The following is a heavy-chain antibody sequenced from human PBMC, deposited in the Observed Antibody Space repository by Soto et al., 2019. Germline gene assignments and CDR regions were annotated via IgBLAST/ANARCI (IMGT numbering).Heavy chain of an antibody. CDR3: ASSMDIVATYWFDP. J-gene: IGHJ5*02. V-gene: IGHV4-30-2*01. D-gene: IGHD5-12*01. Sequence: SETLSLTCAVSGGSISSGGYSWSWIRQPPGKGLEWIGYIYHSGSTYYNPSLKSRVTISVDRSKNQFSLKLSSVTAADTAVYYCASSMDIVATYWFDPWGQGTLVTVSS. CDR2: IYHSGST. CDR1: GGSISSGGYS.